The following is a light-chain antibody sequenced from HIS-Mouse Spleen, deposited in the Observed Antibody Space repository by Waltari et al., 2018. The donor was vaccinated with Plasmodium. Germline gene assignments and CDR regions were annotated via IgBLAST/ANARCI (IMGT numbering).Light chain of an antibody. CDR3: QQSYSTWT. Sequence: DLQMTQSPSFLSASVGDSVTITCRASQSNSNFLNWYQQKPGKAPKFLIYAASTLQSGVPSRFSGSGSGTDFTLTISSLQPEDFATYYCQQSYSTWTFGQGTKVEIK. CDR2: AAS. CDR1: QSNSNF. J-gene: IGKJ1*01. V-gene: IGKV1-39*01.